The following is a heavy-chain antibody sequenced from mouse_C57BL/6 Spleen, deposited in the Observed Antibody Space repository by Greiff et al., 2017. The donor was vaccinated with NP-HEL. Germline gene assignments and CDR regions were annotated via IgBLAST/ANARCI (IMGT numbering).Heavy chain of an antibody. CDR2: ISSGSSTI. Sequence: EVQVVESGGGLVKPGGSLKLSCAASGFTFSDYGMHWVRQAPEKGLEWVAYISSGSSTIYYADTVKGRFTISRDNAKNTLFLQMTSLRSEDTAMYYCARSDYGSSYDWYFGGWGTGTTVTVSS. J-gene: IGHJ1*03. V-gene: IGHV5-17*01. D-gene: IGHD1-1*01. CDR3: ARSDYGSSYDWYFGG. CDR1: GFTFSDYG.